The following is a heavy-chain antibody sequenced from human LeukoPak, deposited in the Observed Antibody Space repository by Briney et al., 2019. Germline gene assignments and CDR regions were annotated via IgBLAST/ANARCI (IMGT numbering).Heavy chain of an antibody. V-gene: IGHV1-46*01. D-gene: IGHD2-2*01. CDR2: INPSGGST. Sequence: ASVKVSCKASGYTFTSYYMHWVRQAPGQGLEWMGIINPSGGSTSYAQKFQGRVTMTRDTSTSTVYMGLSSLRSEDTAVYYCARGRPLRRDIVVVPAAMWNFDYWGQGTLVTVSS. J-gene: IGHJ4*02. CDR1: GYTFTSYY. CDR3: ARGRPLRRDIVVVPAAMWNFDY.